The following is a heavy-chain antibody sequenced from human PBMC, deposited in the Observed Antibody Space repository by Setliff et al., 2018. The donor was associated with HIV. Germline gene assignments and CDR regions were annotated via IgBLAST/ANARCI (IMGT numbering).Heavy chain of an antibody. Sequence: VASVKVSCKSSGGIFSSYAFSWVRQAPGQGLQWMGRINPNSGDTNYAQKFQGRVTLTIDTSISTAYMELSRLRSDDTAVYYCARDDLTFILDLDYWGQGTLVTVSS. V-gene: IGHV1-2*06. CDR2: INPNSGDT. D-gene: IGHD1-1*01. CDR1: GGIFSSYA. CDR3: ARDDLTFILDLDY. J-gene: IGHJ4*02.